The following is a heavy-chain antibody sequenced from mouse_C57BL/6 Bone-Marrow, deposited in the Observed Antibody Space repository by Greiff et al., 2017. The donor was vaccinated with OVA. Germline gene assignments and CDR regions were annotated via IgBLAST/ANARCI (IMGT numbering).Heavy chain of an antibody. D-gene: IGHD3-2*02. V-gene: IGHV1-81*01. CDR2: IYPRSGNT. CDR1: GYTFTSYG. Sequence: VKLVESGAELARPGASVKLSCKASGYTFTSYGISWVKQRTGQGLEWIGEIYPRSGNTYYNEKFKGKATLTADKSSSTAYMELRSLTSEDSAVYVCARDPAQATFPYWGQGTTLTVSS. CDR3: ARDPAQATFPY. J-gene: IGHJ2*01.